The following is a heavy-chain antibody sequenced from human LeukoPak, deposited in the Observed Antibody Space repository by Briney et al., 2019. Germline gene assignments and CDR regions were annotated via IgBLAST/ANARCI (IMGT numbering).Heavy chain of an antibody. Sequence: SETLSLTCTVSDTSINTYYWSWTRKPAGKGQEWIGHIYATGTTNYNPSLNSRVTMSIDTSKNQFSLNLRSVTAADTAVYYCAKVAKYYYGPETYFFFEHWGQGTLVTVSS. D-gene: IGHD3-10*01. CDR3: AKVAKYYYGPETYFFFEH. CDR2: IYATGTT. J-gene: IGHJ4*02. V-gene: IGHV4-4*07. CDR1: DTSINTYY.